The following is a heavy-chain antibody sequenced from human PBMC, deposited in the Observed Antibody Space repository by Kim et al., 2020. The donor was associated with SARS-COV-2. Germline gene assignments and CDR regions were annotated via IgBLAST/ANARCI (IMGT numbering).Heavy chain of an antibody. Sequence: SETLSLTCTVSGGSISSYYWSWIRQPPGKGLEWIGYIYYSGSNNYNPSLKSRVTISVDTSKNQFSLKLSSVTAADTAVYYCARGGTYWYFDLWGRGTLVTVSS. CDR2: IYYSGSN. CDR1: GGSISSYY. V-gene: IGHV4-59*01. J-gene: IGHJ2*01. CDR3: ARGGTYWYFDL. D-gene: IGHD1-1*01.